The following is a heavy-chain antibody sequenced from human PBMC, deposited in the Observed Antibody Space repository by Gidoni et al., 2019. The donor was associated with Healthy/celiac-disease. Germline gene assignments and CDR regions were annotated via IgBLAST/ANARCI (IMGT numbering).Heavy chain of an antibody. J-gene: IGHJ4*02. CDR2: IWYDGSNK. CDR3: ARDEPPYGGNPEVMDY. D-gene: IGHD4-17*01. V-gene: IGHV3-33*01. Sequence: QVQLVETGGGVVQPGRALRLSCAASGFTFSSYGMHWVRQAPGKGLDWVAVIWYDGSNKYYADSVKGRFTISRDNSKNTRYLQMNSLSAEDTAVYYCARDEPPYGGNPEVMDYWGQGTLVTVSS. CDR1: GFTFSSYG.